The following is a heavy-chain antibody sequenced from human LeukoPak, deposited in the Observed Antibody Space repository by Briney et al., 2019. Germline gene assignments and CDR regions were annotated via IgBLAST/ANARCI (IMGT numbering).Heavy chain of an antibody. D-gene: IGHD3-22*01. V-gene: IGHV3-33*01. CDR3: ARDRRDSSGYYRFDY. CDR2: IWYDGSNK. Sequence: GRSLRLSCAASGFTFSSYGLQWVRQAPGKGLEWVAVIWYDGSNKYYADSVKGRFTISRGNSKNTLYLQMNSLRAEDTAVYYCARDRRDSSGYYRFDYWGQGTLVTVSS. CDR1: GFTFSSYG. J-gene: IGHJ4*02.